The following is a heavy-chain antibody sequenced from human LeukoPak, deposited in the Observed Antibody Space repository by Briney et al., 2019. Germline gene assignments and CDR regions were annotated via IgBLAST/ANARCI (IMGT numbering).Heavy chain of an antibody. V-gene: IGHV4-59*01. CDR3: ARDLGRSSSWSKYSWFDP. CDR2: IYHTGGT. D-gene: IGHD6-13*01. CDR1: GGSIRHYY. Sequence: SETLSLTCRVSGGSIRHYYWSWIRQFPGKGLEWIGFIYHTGGTKYNPSLKSRVTMSVDTSKNLFYLNLTSVTAADTAIYYCARDLGRSSSWSKYSWFDPWGQGTLVTVSS. J-gene: IGHJ5*02.